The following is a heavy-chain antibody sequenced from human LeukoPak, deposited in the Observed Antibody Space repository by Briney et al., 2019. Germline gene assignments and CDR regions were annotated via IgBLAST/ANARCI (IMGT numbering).Heavy chain of an antibody. CDR3: ARDSRDGWSGYFDL. V-gene: IGHV3-33*07. J-gene: IGHJ4*02. D-gene: IGHD6-19*01. CDR2: IWHDGSAE. CDR1: GFIFRNYG. Sequence: GGSLRLSCAASGFIFRNYGMYWVRQAPGKVLEWVAVIWHDGSAEFYADSVKGRFSISRDDSKNTVYLQMNSLSVEDTALYYCARDSRDGWSGYFDLWGQGIVVTVSS.